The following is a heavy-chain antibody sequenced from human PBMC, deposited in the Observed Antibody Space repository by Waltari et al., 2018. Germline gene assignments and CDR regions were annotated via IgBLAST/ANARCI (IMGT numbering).Heavy chain of an antibody. CDR1: GYTLTELS. CDR2: FDPEDGET. Sequence: QVQLVQSGAEVKKPGASVKVSCKVSGYTLTELSMHWVRQAPGKGLEWMGGFDPEDGETIYAQKFQGRVTMTADTSTDTAYMELSSLRSEDTAVYYCATSQPDYGGNSQVGYFDYWGQGTLVTVSS. D-gene: IGHD4-17*01. CDR3: ATSQPDYGGNSQVGYFDY. V-gene: IGHV1-24*01. J-gene: IGHJ4*02.